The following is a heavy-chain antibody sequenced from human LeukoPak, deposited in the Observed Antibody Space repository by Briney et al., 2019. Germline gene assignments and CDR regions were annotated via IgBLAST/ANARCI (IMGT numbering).Heavy chain of an antibody. CDR2: ISISSGTI. CDR1: GFIFSSYS. J-gene: IGHJ4*02. V-gene: IGHV3-48*01. Sequence: GGSLRLSCAASGFIFSSYSKNWGRHAPGKGMGWVSYISISSGTISYADSVRGRFTISRDKAKNSLYLQMHSLRAEDTAVSYSARDTHYPFDYWGQGTLVIVSS. CDR3: ARDTHYPFDY. D-gene: IGHD3-10*01.